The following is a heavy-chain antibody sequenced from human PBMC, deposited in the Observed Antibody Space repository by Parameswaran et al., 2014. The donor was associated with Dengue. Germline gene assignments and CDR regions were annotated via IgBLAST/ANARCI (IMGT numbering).Heavy chain of an antibody. V-gene: IGHV4-34*01. Sequence: WIRQPPGKGLEWIGEINHSGSTNYNPSLKSRVTISVDTSKNQFSLKLSSVTAADTAVYYCARSRLRPTWRWFDPWGQGTLVTVSS. J-gene: IGHJ5*02. CDR3: ARSRLRPTWRWFDP. D-gene: IGHD3-16*01. CDR2: INHSGST.